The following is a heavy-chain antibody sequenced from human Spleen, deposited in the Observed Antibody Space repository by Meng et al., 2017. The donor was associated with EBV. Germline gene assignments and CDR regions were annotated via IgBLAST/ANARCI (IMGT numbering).Heavy chain of an antibody. D-gene: IGHD2/OR15-2a*01. J-gene: IGHJ4*02. V-gene: IGHV1-46*01. CDR3: STSQFDY. CDR1: GYTFTSYY. Sequence: QVQLVQSGSELKKPGASVKVSCKASGYTFTSYYVHWVRQAPGQGLEWVGIINPSDGSTSYAQKFQGRVTMTRDTSTSTVYMELSSLRSEDTAIYYCSTSQFDYWGQGTLVTVSS. CDR2: INPSDGST.